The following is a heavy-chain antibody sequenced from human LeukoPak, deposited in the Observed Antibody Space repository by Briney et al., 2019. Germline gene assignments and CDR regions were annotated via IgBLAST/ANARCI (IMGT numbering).Heavy chain of an antibody. J-gene: IGHJ6*03. D-gene: IGHD3-22*01. CDR3: ARWPRGDYYDSSESYYMDV. V-gene: IGHV4-31*03. Sequence: SETLSLTCTVSGGSISSGGYYWSWLRQHPGKGLEWIGYIYYSGSTYYNPSLKSRVTISVDTSKNQFSLKLSSVTAADTAVYYCARWPRGDYYDSSESYYMDVWGKGTTVTVSS. CDR1: GGSISSGGYY. CDR2: IYYSGST.